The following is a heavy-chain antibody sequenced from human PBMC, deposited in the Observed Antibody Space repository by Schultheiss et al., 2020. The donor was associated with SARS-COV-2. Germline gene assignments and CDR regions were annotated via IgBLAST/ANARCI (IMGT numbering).Heavy chain of an antibody. CDR2: ISSSSSYI. CDR1: GFTFSSYS. J-gene: IGHJ4*02. CDR3: AKEVDDFWSGLDY. V-gene: IGHV3-21*04. Sequence: GGSLRLSCAASGFTFSSYSMNWVRQAPGKGLEWVSSISSSSSYIYYADSVKGRFTISRDNAKNSLYLQMNSLRAEDTAVYYCAKEVDDFWSGLDYWGQGTLVTVSS. D-gene: IGHD3-3*01.